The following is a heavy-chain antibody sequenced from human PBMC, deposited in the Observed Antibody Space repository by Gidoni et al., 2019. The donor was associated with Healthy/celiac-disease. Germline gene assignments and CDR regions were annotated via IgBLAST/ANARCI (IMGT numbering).Heavy chain of an antibody. CDR1: GGSISSGRYY. CDR2: IDASGST. J-gene: IGHJ4*02. V-gene: IGHV4-61*02. CDR3: AREGTTGSYYSCFDY. D-gene: IGHD1-26*01. Sequence: QVQMQESGPGLVKPCQTLSLTCTGSGGSISSGRYYWSWSPLPAGKGLEWIGRIDASGSTNYNPSLKSRVTISVDTSKNQFSLKLISVTAADTAVYYCAREGTTGSYYSCFDYWGQGTLVTVSS.